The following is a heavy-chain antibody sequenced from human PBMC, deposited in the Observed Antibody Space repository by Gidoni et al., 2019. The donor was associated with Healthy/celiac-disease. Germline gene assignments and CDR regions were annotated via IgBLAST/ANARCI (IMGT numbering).Heavy chain of an antibody. CDR3: AHDVDSGYDFFLFDY. CDR1: GFSLSTSGVG. Sequence: QITLKESGPPLVKPTQTLTLTCTFSGFSLSTSGVGVGWIRQPPGKALEWLALIYWDDDKRYSPSLKSRLTITKDTSKNQVVLTMTNMDPVDTSTYYCAHDVDSGYDFFLFDYWGQGTLVTVSS. CDR2: IYWDDDK. D-gene: IGHD5-12*01. V-gene: IGHV2-5*02. J-gene: IGHJ4*02.